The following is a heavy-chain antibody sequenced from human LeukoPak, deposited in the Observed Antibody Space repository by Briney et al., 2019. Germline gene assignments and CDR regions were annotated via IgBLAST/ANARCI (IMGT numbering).Heavy chain of an antibody. Sequence: PSETLSLTCTVSGGSISSGSYYWSWIRQPAGKGLEWIGRIYTSGSTNYNPSLKSRVTISVDTSKNQFSLKLSSVTAADTAVYYCARRRRITMVRGKQNWFDPWGQGTLVTVSS. CDR1: GGSISSGSYY. D-gene: IGHD3-10*01. CDR3: ARRRRITMVRGKQNWFDP. V-gene: IGHV4-61*02. J-gene: IGHJ5*02. CDR2: IYTSGST.